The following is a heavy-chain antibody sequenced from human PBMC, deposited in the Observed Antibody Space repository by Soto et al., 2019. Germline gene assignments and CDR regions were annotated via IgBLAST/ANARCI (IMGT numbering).Heavy chain of an antibody. CDR2: ISSSSSTI. Sequence: GGSLRLSCAASGFTFSSYSMNWVRQAPGKGLEWVSYISSSSSTIYYAYSVKGRFTISRDNAKNSLYLQMNSLRAEDTAVYYCARDPSGSYFDYWGQGTLVTVSS. D-gene: IGHD6-19*01. J-gene: IGHJ4*02. CDR1: GFTFSSYS. CDR3: ARDPSGSYFDY. V-gene: IGHV3-48*04.